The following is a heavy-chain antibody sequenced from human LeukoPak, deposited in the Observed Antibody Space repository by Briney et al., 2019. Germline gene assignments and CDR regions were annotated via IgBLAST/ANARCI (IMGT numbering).Heavy chain of an antibody. D-gene: IGHD2-2*01. CDR1: GFTVSSSY. Sequence: GGSLRLSCAASGFTVSSSYISWVRQAPGKGLEWVSAIYSDGTTYYADSVRGRFSISRDNSKNTLYLLMNSLRAEDTAMYHCARQTGESTNFDNWGQGTLVTVSS. V-gene: IGHV3-53*01. J-gene: IGHJ4*02. CDR3: ARQTGESTNFDN. CDR2: IYSDGTT.